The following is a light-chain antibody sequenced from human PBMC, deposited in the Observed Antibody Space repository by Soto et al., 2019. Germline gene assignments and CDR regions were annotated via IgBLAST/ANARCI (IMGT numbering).Light chain of an antibody. Sequence: DIQMTQSPSSLSASVGDRVTITCRASQTISTYLNWYQQKPGKAPRLLIYDASSLLSGVPSRFSGSGSGTDFTLTIASLQPVDFSTYYCQQSDSTPYTFGLGTKVEI. J-gene: IGKJ2*01. CDR2: DAS. CDR1: QTISTY. CDR3: QQSDSTPYT. V-gene: IGKV1-39*01.